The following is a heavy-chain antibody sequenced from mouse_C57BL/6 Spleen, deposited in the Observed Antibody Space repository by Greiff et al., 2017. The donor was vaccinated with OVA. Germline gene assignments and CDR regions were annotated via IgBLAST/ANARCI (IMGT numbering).Heavy chain of an antibody. CDR2: IDPETGGT. D-gene: IGHD1-1*01. CDR3: TRYYYGSSDY. J-gene: IGHJ2*01. V-gene: IGHV1-15*01. CDR1: GYTFTDYE. Sequence: VQLQQSGAELVRPGASVTLSCKASGYTFTDYEMHWVKQTPVHGLAWIGAIDPETGGTADNQKFKGKAILTADKSSSTAYMELRSLTSEDSAVYYCTRYYYGSSDYWGQGTTLTVSS.